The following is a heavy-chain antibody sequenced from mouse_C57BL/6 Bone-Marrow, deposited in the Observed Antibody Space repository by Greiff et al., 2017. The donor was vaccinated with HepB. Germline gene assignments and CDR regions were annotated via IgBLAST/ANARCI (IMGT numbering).Heavy chain of an antibody. J-gene: IGHJ2*01. V-gene: IGHV5-12*01. CDR3: ARGDYGSSSSY. CDR1: GFTFSDYY. CDR2: ISNGGGST. D-gene: IGHD1-1*01. Sequence: EVNVVESGGGLVQPGGSLKLSCAASGFTFSDYYMYWVRQTPEKRLEWVAYISNGGGSTYYPDTVKGRFTISRDNAKNTLYLQMSRLKSEDTAMYYCARGDYGSSSSYWGQGTTLTVSS.